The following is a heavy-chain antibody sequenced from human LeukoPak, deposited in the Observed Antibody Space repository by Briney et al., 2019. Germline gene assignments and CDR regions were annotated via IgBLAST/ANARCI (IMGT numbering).Heavy chain of an antibody. CDR3: ARGANRVFDY. J-gene: IGHJ4*02. Sequence: SQTLSLTCAISGDSVSSSTDAWNWIRQSPSRGLEWLGRTYYRSKWYNDYAASVESRITINPDTSKNQFSLQLNSVTPEDTAVYYCARGANRVFDYWGQGTLVTVSS. CDR2: TYYRSKWYN. V-gene: IGHV6-1*01. CDR1: GDSVSSSTDA. D-gene: IGHD1-14*01.